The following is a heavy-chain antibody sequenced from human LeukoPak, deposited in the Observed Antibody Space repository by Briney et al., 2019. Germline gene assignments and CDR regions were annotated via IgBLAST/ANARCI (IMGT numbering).Heavy chain of an antibody. D-gene: IGHD1-14*01. Sequence: SETLSLTCTVSGGPISSGDYYWSWIRQPPGKGLEWIGYIYYSGSTYYNPSLKSRVTISVDTSKNQFSLKLSSVTAADTAVYYCARDTTGNYYYGMDVWGQGTAVTVSS. V-gene: IGHV4-30-4*01. CDR2: IYYSGST. CDR1: GGPISSGDYY. CDR3: ARDTTGNYYYGMDV. J-gene: IGHJ6*02.